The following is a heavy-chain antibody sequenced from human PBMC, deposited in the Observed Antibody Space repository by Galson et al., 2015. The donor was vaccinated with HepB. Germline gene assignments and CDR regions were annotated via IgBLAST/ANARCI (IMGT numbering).Heavy chain of an antibody. CDR3: AREGNIVVVPAAMGDYYYYYMGV. Sequence: SVKVSCKASGYTFTSYYMHWVRQAPGQGLEWMGIINPSGGSTSYAQKFQGRVTMTRDTSTSTVYMELSSLRSEDTAVYYCAREGNIVVVPAAMGDYYYYYMGVWGKGTTVTVSS. D-gene: IGHD2-2*01. V-gene: IGHV1-46*01. CDR1: GYTFTSYY. J-gene: IGHJ6*03. CDR2: INPSGGST.